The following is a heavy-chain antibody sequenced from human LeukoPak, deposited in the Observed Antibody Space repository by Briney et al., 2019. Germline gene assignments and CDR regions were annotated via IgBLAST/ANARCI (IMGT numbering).Heavy chain of an antibody. V-gene: IGHV3-23*01. CDR1: GFIFSTYA. J-gene: IGHJ3*02. CDR2: ISGSGDVT. D-gene: IGHD5-24*01. CDR3: AKDRRDGYNFNPFDI. Sequence: GGPLRLSCAASGFIFSTYAMSWVRQAPGKGLEWVSAISGSGDVTHYADSVKGRFTISRDNSKNTLYLQMISLRADDAALYYCAKDRRDGYNFNPFDIWGQGTTVTVSS.